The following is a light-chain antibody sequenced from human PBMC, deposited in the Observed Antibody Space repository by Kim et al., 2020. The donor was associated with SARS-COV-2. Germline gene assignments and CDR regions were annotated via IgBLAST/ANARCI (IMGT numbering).Light chain of an antibody. CDR1: QSVSSSY. CDR3: QQYGSSPWT. J-gene: IGKJ1*01. CDR2: GAS. V-gene: IGKV3-20*01. Sequence: SPGERATLSCRASQSVSSSYSAWYQQKPGQTPRLLCYGASSRATGIPDRFSGSGSVTGFTLTISRLEPEEFAVYYCQQYGSSPWTFGEGTKVDIK.